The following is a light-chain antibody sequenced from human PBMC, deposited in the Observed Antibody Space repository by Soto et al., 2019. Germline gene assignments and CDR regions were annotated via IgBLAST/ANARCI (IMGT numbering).Light chain of an antibody. CDR3: QQYNDWPLWT. J-gene: IGKJ1*01. CDR1: QGISNT. V-gene: IGKV3-15*01. Sequence: EIVKTQSPATLSVSPGERATLSCRASQGISNTLAWYQQKPGQAPRLLIYGASTRATGIPARFSGSGSGTEFTLTISSLQSEDFAVYYCQQYNDWPLWTFGQGTKVEIK. CDR2: GAS.